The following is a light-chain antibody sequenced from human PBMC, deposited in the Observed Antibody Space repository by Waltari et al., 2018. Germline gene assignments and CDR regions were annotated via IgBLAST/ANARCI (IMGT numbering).Light chain of an antibody. CDR2: VNSDGSH. CDR3: QTWGTGIQV. V-gene: IGLV4-69*01. CDR1: SGHSSYA. Sequence: QLVLTQSPSASASLGASVKLTCTLSSGHSSYAIAWHQQQPEKGPRYLMKVNSDGSHKKGDGIPDRFSGSSSGTERYLTISSLQSEDEADYYCQTWGTGIQVFGG. J-gene: IGLJ2*01.